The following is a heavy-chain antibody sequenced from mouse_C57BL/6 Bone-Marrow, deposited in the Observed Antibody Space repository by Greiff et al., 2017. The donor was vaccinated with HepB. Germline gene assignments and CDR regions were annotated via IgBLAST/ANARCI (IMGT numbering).Heavy chain of an antibody. CDR2: IYPRSGST. D-gene: IGHD1-1*01. V-gene: IGHV1-55*01. J-gene: IGHJ3*01. CDR3: AIHYSGSSPFAY. Sequence: QVQLQQPGAELVKPGASVKMSCKASGYTFTSYWITWVKQRPGQGLEWIGDIYPRSGSTNYNEKFKSKATLTVDTSSSTAYMQLSSLTSEDSAVYYCAIHYSGSSPFAYWGQGTLVTVSA. CDR1: GYTFTSYW.